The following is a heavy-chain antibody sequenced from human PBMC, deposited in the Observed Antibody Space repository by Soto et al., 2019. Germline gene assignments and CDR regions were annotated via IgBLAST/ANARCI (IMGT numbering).Heavy chain of an antibody. D-gene: IGHD5-12*01. CDR1: GFTFSSYA. J-gene: IGHJ6*02. CDR2: ISYDGSNK. V-gene: IGHV3-30-3*01. CDR3: ARDYYRFNSGYGFSMDV. Sequence: QVQLVESGGGVVQPGRSLRLSCAASGFTFSSYAMHWVRQAPGKGLEWVAVISYDGSNKSYADSVKGRFTISRDNSKNTLYLQMNSLRAEDTAVYYCARDYYRFNSGYGFSMDVWGQGTTVTVSS.